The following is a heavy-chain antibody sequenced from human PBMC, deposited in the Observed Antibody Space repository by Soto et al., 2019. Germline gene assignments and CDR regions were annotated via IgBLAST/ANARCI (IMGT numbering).Heavy chain of an antibody. D-gene: IGHD2-15*01. J-gene: IGHJ5*02. Sequence: QLQLQESGPGLVKPSETLSLTCTVSGGSISSSSYYWGWIRQPPGKGLEYIGRINYSGSSRCNPSLKSRVTMSVDTSKNQFSLNLNSVTAADTAVYYCARRWWEPRGWFDPWCQGTLVTVFS. CDR1: GGSISSSSYY. CDR3: ARRWWEPRGWFDP. CDR2: INYSGSS. V-gene: IGHV4-39*01.